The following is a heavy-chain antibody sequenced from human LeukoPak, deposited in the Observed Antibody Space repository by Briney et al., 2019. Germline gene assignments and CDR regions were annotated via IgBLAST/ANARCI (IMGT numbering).Heavy chain of an antibody. CDR3: ANGDCRGGRCSSGAY. CDR2: TRDDGSKN. Sequence: GGSLTLSCAASGFNFRNYGMHWVRQAPGKGLEWMAYTRDDGSKNWYGDSVKGRFTISRDNSKSTLYLQMNSLRGEDTAVYYCANGDCRGGRCSSGAYWGQGTLVTVSS. V-gene: IGHV3-30*02. J-gene: IGHJ4*02. D-gene: IGHD2-15*01. CDR1: GFNFRNYG.